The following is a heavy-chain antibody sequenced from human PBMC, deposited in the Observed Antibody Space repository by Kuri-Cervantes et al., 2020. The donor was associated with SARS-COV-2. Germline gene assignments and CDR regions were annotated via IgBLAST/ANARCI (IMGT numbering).Heavy chain of an antibody. D-gene: IGHD4-11*01. CDR1: GYTFTSYG. Sequence: ASVKVSCKASGYTFTSYGISWVRQAPGQGLEWMGGISAYNGNTNYAQKLQGRVTMTTDTSTSTAYMELRSLRSDDTAVYYCARGTEIATETTLDYWGQGTLVTVSS. CDR2: ISAYNGNT. J-gene: IGHJ4*02. CDR3: ARGTEIATETTLDY. V-gene: IGHV1-18*01.